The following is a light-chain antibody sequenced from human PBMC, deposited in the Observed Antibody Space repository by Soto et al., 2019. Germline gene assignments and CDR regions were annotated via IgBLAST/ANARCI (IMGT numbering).Light chain of an antibody. J-gene: IGKJ4*01. Sequence: DIQMTQSPSTLSASVGDRVTITCRASQSISSWLAWYQQKPGKAPKLLIYKASSLESGVPSRFSGSGSGTEFTLTISSLQPDDFATYYCQQYDGNFGGGTRVEIK. CDR3: QQYDGN. V-gene: IGKV1-5*03. CDR2: KAS. CDR1: QSISSW.